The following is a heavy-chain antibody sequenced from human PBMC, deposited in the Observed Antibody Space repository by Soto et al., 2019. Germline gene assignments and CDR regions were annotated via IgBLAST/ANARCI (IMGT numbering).Heavy chain of an antibody. D-gene: IGHD2-2*01. J-gene: IGHJ6*02. V-gene: IGHV3-30-3*01. CDR3: ATLPAASDDYYYYYGMDV. CDR2: ISYDGSNK. CDR1: GFTFSSYA. Sequence: PGGSLILSCAASGFTFSSYAMHWVRQAPGKGLEWVAVISYDGSNKYYADSVKGRFTISRDNSKNTLYLQMNSLRAEDTAVYYCATLPAASDDYYYYYGMDVWGQGTTVTVSS.